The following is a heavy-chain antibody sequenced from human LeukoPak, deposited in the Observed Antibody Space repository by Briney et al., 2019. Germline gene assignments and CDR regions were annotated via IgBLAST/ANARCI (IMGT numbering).Heavy chain of an antibody. CDR1: GYSFTSYW. J-gene: IGHJ4*02. V-gene: IGHV5-51*01. D-gene: IGHD1-7*01. Sequence: GESLKISCKGSGYSFTSYWIGWVRQMSGKGLEWMGLIYPGDSDTRYSPSFQGQVTIPVEKSISTAYLQWSSLKASDTAIYYCARIGHDWNYAFDFWGQGTLVTVSS. CDR2: IYPGDSDT. CDR3: ARIGHDWNYAFDF.